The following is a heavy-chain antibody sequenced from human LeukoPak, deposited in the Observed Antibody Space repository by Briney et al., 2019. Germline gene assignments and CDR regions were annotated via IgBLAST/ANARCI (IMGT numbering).Heavy chain of an antibody. CDR1: GFKFSSYW. V-gene: IGHV3-74*01. J-gene: IGHJ4*01. Sequence: GGSLRLSCAVSGFKFSSYWMNWVRQVPGKGLMWVAHINTNGDSTNYADSVKGRFTISRDNAKSTLSLQMNSLRAEDTAIYYCVRDNAYTFDYWGQGTLVTVSS. CDR2: INTNGDST. D-gene: IGHD5-24*01. CDR3: VRDNAYTFDY.